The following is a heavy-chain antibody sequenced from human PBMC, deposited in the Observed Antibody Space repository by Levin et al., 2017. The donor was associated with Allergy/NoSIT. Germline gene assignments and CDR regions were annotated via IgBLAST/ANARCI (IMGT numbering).Heavy chain of an antibody. CDR1: GGSISADY. Sequence: ESLKISCTVSGGSISADYWSWIRQPPGQGLEWIAWISYSGETNYNPSLKSRVTISADTSKNQFSLKLSSVTAADTAVFYCARGGTSSKYFDYWGRGTLVTVSP. CDR3: ARGGTSSKYFDY. J-gene: IGHJ4*02. V-gene: IGHV4-59*01. CDR2: ISYSGET. D-gene: IGHD1-1*01.